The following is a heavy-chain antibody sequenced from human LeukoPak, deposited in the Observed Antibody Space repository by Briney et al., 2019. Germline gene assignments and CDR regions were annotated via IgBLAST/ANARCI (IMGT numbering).Heavy chain of an antibody. V-gene: IGHV4-39*01. CDR1: GGSISSSSYY. CDR3: ARQGVLWFGELGHWFDP. CDR2: IYYSGST. D-gene: IGHD3-10*01. J-gene: IGHJ5*02. Sequence: SETLSLTCTVSGGSISSSSYYWGWIRQPPGKGLEWIGSIYYSGSTYYNPSLKSRVTISVDTSKNQFSLKLSSVTAADTAVYYCARQGVLWFGELGHWFDPWGQGTLVTVSP.